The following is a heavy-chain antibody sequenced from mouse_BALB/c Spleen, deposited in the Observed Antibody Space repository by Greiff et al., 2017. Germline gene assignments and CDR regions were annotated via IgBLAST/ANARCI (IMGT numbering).Heavy chain of an antibody. D-gene: IGHD1-2*01. J-gene: IGHJ4*01. Sequence: EVQVVESGPELVKPGASVKISCKASGYTFTDYNMHWVKQSHGKSLEWIGYIYPYNGGTGYNQKFKSKATLTVDNSSSTAYMELRSLTSEDSAVYYCAVGVYYGYDEGAMDYWGQGTSVTVSS. V-gene: IGHV1S29*02. CDR2: IYPYNGGT. CDR3: AVGVYYGYDEGAMDY. CDR1: GYTFTDYN.